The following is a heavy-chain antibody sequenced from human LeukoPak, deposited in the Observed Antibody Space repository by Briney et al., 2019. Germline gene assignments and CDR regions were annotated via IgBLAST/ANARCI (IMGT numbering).Heavy chain of an antibody. J-gene: IGHJ3*02. V-gene: IGHV4-4*07. CDR2: IYSTGST. CDR3: ARNRASGRAYDAFDI. Sequence: PSETLSLTCTVSGDFITAYYWSWIRQPAGKGLEWIGRIYSTGSTNYNPSLKSRVTMSVDTSKNQFSLKLSSVTAADTVVYYCARNRASGRAYDAFDIWGQGTMVTVSS. D-gene: IGHD1-14*01. CDR1: GDFITAYY.